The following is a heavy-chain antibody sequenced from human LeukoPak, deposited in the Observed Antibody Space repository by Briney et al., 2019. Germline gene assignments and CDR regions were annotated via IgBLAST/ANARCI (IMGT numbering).Heavy chain of an antibody. D-gene: IGHD3-16*01. CDR3: AKGLRLRGYPYCFDY. V-gene: IGHV3-23*01. Sequence: PGGTLRLSCAASGFTFSSYGMSWVRQAPGKGLEWVSAISGSGGSTYYADSVKGRFTISRDNSKNTLYLQMNSLRAEDTAVYYCAKGLRLRGYPYCFDYWGQGTLVTVSS. CDR2: ISGSGGST. J-gene: IGHJ4*02. CDR1: GFTFSSYG.